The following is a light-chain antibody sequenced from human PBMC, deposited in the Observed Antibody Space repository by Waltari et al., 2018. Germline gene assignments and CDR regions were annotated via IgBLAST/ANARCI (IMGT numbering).Light chain of an antibody. CDR1: QGISSY. J-gene: IGKJ2*03. CDR2: YAN. CDR3: QQGNSYPSS. Sequence: IQMSQSPSSLSASVGDRVTITCRASQGISSYLNGYQQKPGKAPKLLIYYANSLASGVPSRFGGSGSGTEFLLTISSLHPEDFATYYCQQGNSYPSSFGQGTKVEIK. V-gene: IGKV1-13*02.